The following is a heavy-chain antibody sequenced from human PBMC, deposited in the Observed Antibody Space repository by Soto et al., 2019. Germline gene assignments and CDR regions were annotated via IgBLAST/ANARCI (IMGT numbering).Heavy chain of an antibody. CDR2: IYYTGTT. J-gene: IGHJ4*02. Sequence: TLSLTCYITDDATSSYYWRSIRQPPGKGLEWIGCIYYTGTTSYNPSLKSRVTISVDTSKNQFSLKLSSVTAADTAVYYWARDLSPRDNRGYYSHCGQGTQVTVS. D-gene: IGHD3-22*01. CDR1: DDATSSYY. V-gene: IGHV4-59*01. CDR3: ARDLSPRDNRGYYSH.